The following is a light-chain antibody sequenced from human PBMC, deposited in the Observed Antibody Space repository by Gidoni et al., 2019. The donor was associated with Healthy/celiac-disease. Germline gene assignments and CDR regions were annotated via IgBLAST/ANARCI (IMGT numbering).Light chain of an antibody. J-gene: IGKJ2*01. Sequence: PSTLSVSPGERATLSCRASQSISSNLAWYQQKPGQAPRLLIYGASTRATGIPARFSGSGSGTEFTLTISSLQSEDFAVYYCQQFHNWPRTFGQGTKLEIK. CDR1: QSISSN. V-gene: IGKV3-15*01. CDR2: GAS. CDR3: QQFHNWPRT.